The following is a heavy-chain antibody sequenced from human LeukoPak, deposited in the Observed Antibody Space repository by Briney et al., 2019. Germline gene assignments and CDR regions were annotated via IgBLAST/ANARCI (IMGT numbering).Heavy chain of an antibody. Sequence: SETLSLTCTVSGGPLSSYYWSWIRQPPGKGLEWIGYIYYSGSTNYNPSLKSRATISVDTSKNQFSLKLSSVTAADTAVYYCARGVAYCTNGVCPFDYWGQGTLVTVSS. CDR3: ARGVAYCTNGVCPFDY. J-gene: IGHJ4*02. CDR2: IYYSGST. D-gene: IGHD2-8*01. CDR1: GGPLSSYY. V-gene: IGHV4-59*01.